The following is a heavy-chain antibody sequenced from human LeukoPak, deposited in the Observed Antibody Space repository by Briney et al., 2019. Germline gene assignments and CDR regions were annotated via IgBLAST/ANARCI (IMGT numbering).Heavy chain of an antibody. Sequence: GASVKVSCKASGYTFTGYHIHWVRQAPGQGLEWMGGIIPIFGTANYAQKFQGRVTITADESTSTAYMELSSLRSEDTAVYYCARVAYDYCSSTSCYTRGDDPYYFDYWGQGTLVTVSS. CDR2: IIPIFGTA. V-gene: IGHV1-69*13. D-gene: IGHD2-2*02. CDR3: ARVAYDYCSSTSCYTRGDDPYYFDY. CDR1: GYTFTGYH. J-gene: IGHJ4*02.